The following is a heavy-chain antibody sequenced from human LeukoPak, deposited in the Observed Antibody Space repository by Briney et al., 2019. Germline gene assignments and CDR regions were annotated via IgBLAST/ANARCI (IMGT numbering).Heavy chain of an antibody. CDR2: ISSSSSYI. V-gene: IGHV3-21*01. J-gene: IGHJ4*02. D-gene: IGHD4-23*01. CDR1: GFTFSSYS. Sequence: GGSLRLSCAASGFTFSSYSMNWVRQAPGKGLEWVSSISSSSSYIYYADSVKGRFTISRDNAKNSLYLQMNSLRAEDTAVYYCARGGTTVVSSLLFDYWAREPWSPSPQ. CDR3: ARGGTTVVSSLLFDY.